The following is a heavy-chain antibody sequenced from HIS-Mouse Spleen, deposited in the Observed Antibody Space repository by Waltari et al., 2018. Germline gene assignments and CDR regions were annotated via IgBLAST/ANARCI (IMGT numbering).Heavy chain of an antibody. CDR3: AREIPYSSSWYDWYFDL. Sequence: QLQLQESGPGLVKPSETLSLTCTVPGGSISSSSYYWGWSRHPPGKGLEWIGRIYYSGSTYYNPSLKSRVTISVDTSKNQFSLKLSSVTAADTAVYYCAREIPYSSSWYDWYFDLWGRGTLVTVSS. CDR2: IYYSGST. D-gene: IGHD6-13*01. V-gene: IGHV4-39*07. CDR1: GGSISSSSYY. J-gene: IGHJ2*01.